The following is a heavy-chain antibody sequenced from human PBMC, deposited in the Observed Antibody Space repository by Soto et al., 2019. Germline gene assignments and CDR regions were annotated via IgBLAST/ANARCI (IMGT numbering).Heavy chain of an antibody. D-gene: IGHD3-22*01. V-gene: IGHV1-69*13. CDR2: IIPIFGTA. J-gene: IGHJ5*02. Sequence: GASVKVSCKASGGTFSSYAISWVRQAPGQGLEWMGGIIPIFGTANYAQKFQGRVTITADESTSTAYMELSSLRSEDTAVYYCAREGPNYDSNEAWFVPRGQGTLAT. CDR1: GGTFSSYA. CDR3: AREGPNYDSNEAWFVP.